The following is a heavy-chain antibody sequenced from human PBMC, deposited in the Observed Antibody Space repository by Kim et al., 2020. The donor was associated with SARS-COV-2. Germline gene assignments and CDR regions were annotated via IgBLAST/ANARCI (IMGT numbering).Heavy chain of an antibody. D-gene: IGHD3-3*01. CDR3: AKKGKHDFWSGYDWFDP. V-gene: IGHV3-23*01. Sequence: VKGRFTISRDNYKKPLYLQMNSLRAEDTAVYYCAKKGKHDFWSGYDWFDPWGQGTLVTVSS. J-gene: IGHJ5*02.